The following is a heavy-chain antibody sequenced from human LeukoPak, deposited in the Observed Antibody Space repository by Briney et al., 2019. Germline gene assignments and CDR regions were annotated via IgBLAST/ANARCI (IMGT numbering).Heavy chain of an antibody. V-gene: IGHV4-59*11. CDR3: ARMWSSLYAFDI. J-gene: IGHJ3*02. Sequence: SETLSLTSTVSGGSISSHYWSWIRQPPGKGLEWIGYIYYSGSTNYNPSLKSRVTISVDTSKNQFSLKLSSVTAADTAVYYCARMWSSLYAFDIWGQGTMVTVSS. D-gene: IGHD2-21*01. CDR2: IYYSGST. CDR1: GGSISSHY.